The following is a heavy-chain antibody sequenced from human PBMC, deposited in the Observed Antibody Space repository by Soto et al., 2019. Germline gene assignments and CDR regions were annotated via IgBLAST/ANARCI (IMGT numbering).Heavy chain of an antibody. J-gene: IGHJ6*02. V-gene: IGHV1-18*01. CDR3: ARADDSSGYYYYYGMDV. CDR1: GYTFTSCG. CDR2: ISAYNGNT. Sequence: PSVKVSCKASGYTFTSCGISWVRQAPGQGLEWMGWISAYNGNTNYAQKLQGRVTMTTDTSTSTAYMELRSLRSDDTAVYYCARADDSSGYYYYYGMDVWGQGTTVTVSS. D-gene: IGHD3-22*01.